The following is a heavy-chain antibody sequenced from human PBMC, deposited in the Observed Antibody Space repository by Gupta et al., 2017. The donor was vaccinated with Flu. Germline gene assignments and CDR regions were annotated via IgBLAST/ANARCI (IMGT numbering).Heavy chain of an antibody. D-gene: IGHD6-19*01. V-gene: IGHV3-9*01. Sequence: EVQLVESGGGLVQPGRSLRLSCAASGFTFDDYAMHWVRQAPGKGLEWVSGISWNSGSIGYADSVKGRFTISRDNAKNSLYLQMSSLRAEDTALYYCAKLGYSSGWYHFGYWGQGTLVTVSS. CDR2: ISWNSGSI. CDR3: AKLGYSSGWYHFGY. CDR1: GFTFDDYA. J-gene: IGHJ4*02.